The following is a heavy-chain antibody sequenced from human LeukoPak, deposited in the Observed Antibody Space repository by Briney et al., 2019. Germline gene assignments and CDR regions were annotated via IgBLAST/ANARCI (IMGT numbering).Heavy chain of an antibody. CDR1: GYTFTGYY. Sequence: APVKVSCKASGYTFTGYYMHWVRQAPRQRLEWMGWISAYNGNTNYAQKLQGRVTMTTDTSTSTAYMELRSLRSDDTAVYYCAREAYSSSFFDYWGQGTLVTVSS. CDR3: AREAYSSSFFDY. CDR2: ISAYNGNT. V-gene: IGHV1-18*04. J-gene: IGHJ4*02. D-gene: IGHD6-6*01.